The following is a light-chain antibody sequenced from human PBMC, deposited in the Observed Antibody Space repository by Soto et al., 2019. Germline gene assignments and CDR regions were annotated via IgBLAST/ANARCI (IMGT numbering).Light chain of an antibody. CDR3: SSYTSSSTWV. J-gene: IGLJ1*01. Sequence: QSALTQPASVSGSPGQSITISCTGTSSDVGGYNYVSWYQQHPGKAPKLMIYDVSNRPSGVSNRFSGSKSGNTASLTISGLQAEVEADYYCSSYTSSSTWVFGTGTKVTVL. V-gene: IGLV2-14*01. CDR1: SSDVGGYNY. CDR2: DVS.